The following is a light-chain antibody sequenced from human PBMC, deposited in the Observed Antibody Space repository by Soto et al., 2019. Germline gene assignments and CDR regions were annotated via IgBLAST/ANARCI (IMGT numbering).Light chain of an antibody. CDR1: SSNIGAGYD. V-gene: IGLV1-40*01. CDR2: GNS. CDR3: QSYDSSLSGSRV. Sequence: QSVLTQPPSVSGAPGQRVTISCTGRSSNIGAGYDVHWYQQLPGTAPKLLIYGNSHRPSGVPDRFSGSKSGTSASLAITGLQAEDEADYYCQSYDSSLSGSRVFGTGTKLTVL. J-gene: IGLJ1*01.